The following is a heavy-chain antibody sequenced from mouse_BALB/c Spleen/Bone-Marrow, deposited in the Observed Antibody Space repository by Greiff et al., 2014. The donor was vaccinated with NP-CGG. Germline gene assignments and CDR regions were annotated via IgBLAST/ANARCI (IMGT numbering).Heavy chain of an antibody. J-gene: IGHJ3*01. Sequence: VKLMESGAALVKPGASVKLSCKASGYTFTSYYMYWVKQRPGQGLEWIGEINPSNGGTNFNEKFKSKDTLTVDKSSSTAYMQLSSLTSEDSAVYYFTREGDSPFAYWGQGTLVTGSA. CDR3: TREGDSPFAY. CDR2: INPSNGGT. D-gene: IGHD2-13*01. V-gene: IGHV1S81*02. CDR1: GYTFTSYY.